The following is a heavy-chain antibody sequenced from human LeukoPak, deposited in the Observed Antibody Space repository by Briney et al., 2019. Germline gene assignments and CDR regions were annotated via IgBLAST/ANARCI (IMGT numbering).Heavy chain of an antibody. CDR3: ARGGPYGDYVPDFADY. CDR2: ISSNGGRT. Sequence: GGSLRLSCAASGFTFSSYAMHWLRQAPGKGLEYVSAISSNGGRTYYANSVKGRFTTSRDNSKNTLYLQMGSLRAEDMAVYYCARGGPYGDYVPDFADYWGQGTLVTVSS. D-gene: IGHD4-17*01. V-gene: IGHV3-64*01. J-gene: IGHJ4*02. CDR1: GFTFSSYA.